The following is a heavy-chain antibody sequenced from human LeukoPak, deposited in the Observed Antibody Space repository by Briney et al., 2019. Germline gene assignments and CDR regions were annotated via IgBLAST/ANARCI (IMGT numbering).Heavy chain of an antibody. CDR2: ISAYNGNT. CDR3: ARDLFAGYYDSSGYYFGPGDY. CDR1: GYTFTSYA. V-gene: IGHV1-18*01. D-gene: IGHD3-22*01. Sequence: ASVKVSCKASGYTFTSYAISWVRQAPGQGLEWMGWISAYNGNTNYAQKLQGRVTMTTDTSTSTAYMELRSLRSDDTAVYYCARDLFAGYYDSSGYYFGPGDYWGQGTLVTVSS. J-gene: IGHJ4*02.